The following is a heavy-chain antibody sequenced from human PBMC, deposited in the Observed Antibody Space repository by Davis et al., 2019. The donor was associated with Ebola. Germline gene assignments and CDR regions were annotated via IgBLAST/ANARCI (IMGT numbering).Heavy chain of an antibody. D-gene: IGHD3-22*01. J-gene: IGHJ4*02. CDR1: GFTFSSYG. CDR2: IWYDGSNK. V-gene: IGHV3-33*06. CDR3: AKDRGPRYYYDSSGYYAS. Sequence: GESLKISCAASGFTFSSYGMHWVRQAPGKGLEWVAVIWYDGSNKYYADSVKGRFTISRDNSKNTLYLQMNSLRAEDTAVYYCAKDRGPRYYYDSSGYYASWGQGTLVTVSS.